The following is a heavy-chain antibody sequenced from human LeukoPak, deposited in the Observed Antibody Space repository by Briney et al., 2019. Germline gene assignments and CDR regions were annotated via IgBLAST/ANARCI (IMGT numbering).Heavy chain of an antibody. V-gene: IGHV3-23*01. CDR1: GFTFTSYG. D-gene: IGHD3-22*01. CDR3: AKDLRDSSDYPHFGPMGAFDM. J-gene: IGHJ3*02. Sequence: GGSLRLSCAASGFTFTSYGMTWVRRAPGKGLEWVSALSGSGGRTYYADSVKGRFTISRDNSKNTLYLQMNSLRVEDTAVYYCAKDLRDSSDYPHFGPMGAFDMWGQGTMVTVSS. CDR2: LSGSGGRT.